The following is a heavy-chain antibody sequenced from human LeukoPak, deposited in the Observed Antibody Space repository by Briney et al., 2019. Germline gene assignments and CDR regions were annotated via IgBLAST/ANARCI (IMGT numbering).Heavy chain of an antibody. D-gene: IGHD3-10*01. CDR3: ARDLRTYGSGMIDY. CDR2: ISSSSSYI. CDR1: GFTFSSYS. J-gene: IGHJ4*02. Sequence: GGSLRLSCAASGFTFSSYSMNWVRQAPGKGLEWVSSISSSSSYIYYADSVKGRFTISRDNAKNSLYLQMNSLRAEDTAVYYCARDLRTYGSGMIDYWGQGTLVTVSS. V-gene: IGHV3-21*01.